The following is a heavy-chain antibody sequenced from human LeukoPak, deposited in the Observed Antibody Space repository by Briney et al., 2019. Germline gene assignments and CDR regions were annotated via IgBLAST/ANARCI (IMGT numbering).Heavy chain of an antibody. CDR3: ARTENYIPEGLFDP. J-gene: IGHJ5*02. CDR2: IYYSGST. V-gene: IGHV4-31*03. CDR1: GGSISSGGYY. D-gene: IGHD5-24*01. Sequence: PSQTLSLTCTVSGGSISSGGYYWSWIRQHPGKGLEWIGYIYYSGSTYYNPSLKSRVTISVDTSKNQFSLKLSSVTAADTAVYYCARTENYIPEGLFDPWGQGTLVTVSS.